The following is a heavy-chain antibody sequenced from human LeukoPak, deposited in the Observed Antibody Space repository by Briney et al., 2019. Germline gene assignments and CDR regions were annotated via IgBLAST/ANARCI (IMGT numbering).Heavy chain of an antibody. CDR3: ARGRGYYAIDY. V-gene: IGHV3-53*01. J-gene: IGHJ4*02. CDR2: VYSDDTT. CDR1: GFTVNSNY. D-gene: IGHD1-26*01. Sequence: PGGSLRLSCEASGFTVNSNYMNWVRQAPGKGLEWVSVVYSDDTTYYADSVKGRFTISRDNSKNTLYLQMNNLRAEDTAVYYCARGRGYYAIDYWGQGTLVTVSS.